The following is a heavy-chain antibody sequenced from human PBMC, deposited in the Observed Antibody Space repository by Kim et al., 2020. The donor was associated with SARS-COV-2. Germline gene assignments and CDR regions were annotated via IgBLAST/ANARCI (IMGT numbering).Heavy chain of an antibody. D-gene: IGHD5-12*01. J-gene: IGHJ3*01. V-gene: IGHV4-59*01. CDR1: GDSIGGYY. CDR3: ARARYEFAPGGGFMIDF. CDR2: VYSSGAT. Sequence: SETLSLTCTVAGDSIGGYYWTWIRQPPGRGLEWIGYVYSSGATSINPSLRSRLTLSVDKTKSQFSLTLTSVTAADTAIYYCARARYEFAPGGGFMIDFWG.